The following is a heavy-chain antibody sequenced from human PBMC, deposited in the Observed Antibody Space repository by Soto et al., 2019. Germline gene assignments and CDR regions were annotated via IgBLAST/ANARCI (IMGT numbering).Heavy chain of an antibody. Sequence: QVQLVESGGGVVQPGRSLRLSCAASGFTFSSYGMHWVRQAPGKGLEWVAVISYDGSNKYYADSVKGRFTISRDNSKNPLYLQMNSLRAEDTAVYYCAKEYLVGATDYWGQGTLVTVSS. CDR1: GFTFSSYG. D-gene: IGHD1-26*01. J-gene: IGHJ4*02. CDR3: AKEYLVGATDY. CDR2: ISYDGSNK. V-gene: IGHV3-30*18.